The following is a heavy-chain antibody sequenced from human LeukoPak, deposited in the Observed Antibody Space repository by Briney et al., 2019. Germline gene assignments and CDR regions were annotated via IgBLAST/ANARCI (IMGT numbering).Heavy chain of an antibody. Sequence: SETLSLTCTVSGGSISSYYWSWIRQPPGKGLEWIGYIYYSGSTNYNPSLKSRVTISVDTSKNQFSLKLSSVTAADTAVYYCARELRTYSYPTGGAFDIWGQGTMVTVSS. CDR3: ARELRTYSYPTGGAFDI. D-gene: IGHD5-18*01. CDR2: IYYSGST. V-gene: IGHV4-59*01. J-gene: IGHJ3*02. CDR1: GGSISSYY.